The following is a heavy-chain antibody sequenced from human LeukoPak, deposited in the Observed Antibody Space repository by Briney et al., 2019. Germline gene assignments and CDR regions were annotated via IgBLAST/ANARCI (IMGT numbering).Heavy chain of an antibody. CDR1: GGSFRCYY. CDR2: INHSGST. Sequence: PSETLSLTCAVYGGSFRCYYWSWIRQPPGKGLDWIGEINHSGSTNYNPSLKSRVTISVDTSKNQFSLKLSSVTAADTAVYYCARLGGLPYLLDYWGQGTLVTVSS. CDR3: ARLGGLPYLLDY. V-gene: IGHV4-34*01. D-gene: IGHD1-26*01. J-gene: IGHJ4*02.